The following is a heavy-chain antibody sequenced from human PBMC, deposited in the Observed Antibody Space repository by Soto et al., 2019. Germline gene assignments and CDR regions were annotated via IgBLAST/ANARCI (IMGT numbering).Heavy chain of an antibody. J-gene: IGHJ6*02. CDR2: IIPIFGTA. V-gene: IGHV1-69*13. CDR3: ARPLEPATRWVGDYYYGMDV. D-gene: IGHD2-15*01. Sequence: GASVKVSCKASGGTFSSYAISWVRQAPGQGLEWMGGIIPIFGTANYAQNFQGRVTITADESTSTAYMELSSLRSEDTAVYYCARPLEPATRWVGDYYYGMDVWGQGTTVTVSS. CDR1: GGTFSSYA.